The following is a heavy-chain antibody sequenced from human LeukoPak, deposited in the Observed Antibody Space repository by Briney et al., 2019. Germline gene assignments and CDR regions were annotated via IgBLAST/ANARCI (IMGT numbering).Heavy chain of an antibody. J-gene: IGHJ4*02. D-gene: IGHD1-1*01. Sequence: GGSLRLSCAASGFTFSNHTMTWVRQAAGKGLEWVSTITSNSGSIDYAGSVKGRFTISRDNSKNTLYLQMNSLRAEDTAVYYCAKFPHWPLRFFENWGQGTLVTVSS. CDR1: GFTFSNHT. V-gene: IGHV3-23*01. CDR3: AKFPHWPLRFFEN. CDR2: ITSNSGSI.